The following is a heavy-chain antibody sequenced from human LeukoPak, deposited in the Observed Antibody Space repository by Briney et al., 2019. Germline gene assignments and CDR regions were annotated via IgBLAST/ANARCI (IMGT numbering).Heavy chain of an antibody. CDR1: GFAFDDYA. J-gene: IGHJ2*01. CDR3: AKDMRSSRGPGDWYFDL. V-gene: IGHV3-43*02. CDR2: ISGDGGST. D-gene: IGHD2-15*01. Sequence: GGSLRLSCAASGFAFDDYAMHWVRQAPGKGLEWVSLISGDGGSTYYADSVKGRFTISRDNSKNSLYLQMNSLRTEDTALYYCAKDMRSSRGPGDWYFDLWGRGTLVTVSS.